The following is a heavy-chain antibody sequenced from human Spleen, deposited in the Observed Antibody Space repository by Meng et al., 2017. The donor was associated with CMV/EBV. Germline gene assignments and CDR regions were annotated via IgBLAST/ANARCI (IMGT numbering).Heavy chain of an antibody. V-gene: IGHV3-48*03. D-gene: IGHD2-2*01. CDR2: ISSSGTSI. Sequence: GGSLRLSCAASGFSFSSYEMNWVRQAPGKGLEWVSYISSSGTSIYYADSMKGRFTISRDNAKSSLYLQMNSLRAEDTAVYYCVCLVVPADSKYYGMDVWGQGTTVTVSS. CDR1: GFSFSSYE. J-gene: IGHJ6*02. CDR3: VCLVVPADSKYYGMDV.